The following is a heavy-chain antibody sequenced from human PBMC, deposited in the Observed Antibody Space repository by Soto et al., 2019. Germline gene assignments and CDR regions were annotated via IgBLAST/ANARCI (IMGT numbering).Heavy chain of an antibody. D-gene: IGHD5-12*01. Sequence: QVQLQESGPGLVKPSQTLSLTCTVSGGSTSSGAYFWNWIRQHPGKGLEWIGCISYSGNTYYNPSLKGRINISVDTSKSRFSLRLSSVTAADTAVYYCARDLSAYSGYAVWGHGTTVTDSS. V-gene: IGHV4-31*03. CDR1: GGSTSSGAYF. CDR2: ISYSGNT. J-gene: IGHJ6*02. CDR3: ARDLSAYSGYAV.